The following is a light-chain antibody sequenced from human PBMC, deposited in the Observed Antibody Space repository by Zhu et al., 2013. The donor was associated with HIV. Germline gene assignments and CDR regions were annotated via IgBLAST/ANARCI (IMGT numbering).Light chain of an antibody. V-gene: IGKV3-20*01. J-gene: IGKJ2*03. Sequence: EIVLTQSPGTLSLSPGERATLSCRASQSVSSSYLAWYQQKPGQAPRVLIYGASSRATGIPDRFSGSGSGTDFTLTIRRLEPEDFAVYYCQQYGSSPLYSFGQGTKLEIK. CDR3: QQYGSSPLYS. CDR1: QSVSSSY. CDR2: GAS.